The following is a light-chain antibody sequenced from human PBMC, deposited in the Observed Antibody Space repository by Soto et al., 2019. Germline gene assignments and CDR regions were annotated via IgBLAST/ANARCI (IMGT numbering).Light chain of an antibody. Sequence: DIPMTQSPSTLSASVGDRVTITCRASQSISSWLAGYQQKRGKAPKLLIYDASSLESGVPSRFGGSRSGTEFTLTISSLQPDDFATYYCQQYNSYPFSCGPGTKVDIK. CDR2: DAS. J-gene: IGKJ3*01. CDR3: QQYNSYPFS. V-gene: IGKV1-5*01. CDR1: QSISSW.